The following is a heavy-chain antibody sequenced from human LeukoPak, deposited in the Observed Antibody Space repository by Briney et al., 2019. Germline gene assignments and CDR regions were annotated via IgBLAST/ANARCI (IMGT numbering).Heavy chain of an antibody. CDR3: ARHQYSSADAFDI. CDR2: ISGSGGST. Sequence: GGSLRLSCAASGFTFSSYAMSWVRQAPGKGLEWVSAISGSGGSTYYADSVKGRFTISRHNSKNTLYLQMNSLRAEDTAVYYCARHQYSSADAFDIWGQGTMVTVSS. D-gene: IGHD6-19*01. V-gene: IGHV3-23*01. J-gene: IGHJ3*02. CDR1: GFTFSSYA.